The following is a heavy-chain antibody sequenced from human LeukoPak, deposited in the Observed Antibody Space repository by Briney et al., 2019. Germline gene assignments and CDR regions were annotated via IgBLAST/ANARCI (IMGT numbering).Heavy chain of an antibody. D-gene: IGHD6-19*01. CDR3: ARELTSSGPDF. Sequence: GGSLRLSRAASGFTFDDYGMSWVRQAPGKGLEWVSGINWSGGRTGYADSLKGRFTIPRDNAKNSLYLQMHSLRAEDTAVYYCARELTSSGPDFWGPGTLVTVSS. CDR2: INWSGGRT. CDR1: GFTFDDYG. J-gene: IGHJ4*02. V-gene: IGHV3-20*04.